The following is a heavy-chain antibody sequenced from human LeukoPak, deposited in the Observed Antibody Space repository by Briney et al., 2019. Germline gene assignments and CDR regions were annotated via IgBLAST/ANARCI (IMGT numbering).Heavy chain of an antibody. V-gene: IGHV4-59*12. CDR1: GGSISSYY. CDR2: IYYSGST. D-gene: IGHD3-22*01. CDR3: ARVIGYYDSSGYPDY. J-gene: IGHJ4*02. Sequence: SETLSLTCTVSGGSISSYYWSWIRQPPGKGLEWIGYIYYSGSTNYNPSLKSRVTISVDTSKNQFSLKLSSVTAADTAAYYCARVIGYYDSSGYPDYWGQGTLVTVSS.